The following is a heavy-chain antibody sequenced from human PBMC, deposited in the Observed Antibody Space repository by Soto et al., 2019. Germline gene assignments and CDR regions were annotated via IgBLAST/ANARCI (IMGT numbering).Heavy chain of an antibody. CDR1: GYTFTSYG. CDR2: TSAYNGNT. Sequence: ASVKVSCKASGYTFTSYGISWVRQAPGQGLEWMGWTSAYNGNTNYAQKLQGRVTMTTDTSTSTVYMELRSLRSDDTAVYYCARDWSPEMVTSPFDYWGQGTLVTVSS. D-gene: IGHD5-18*01. CDR3: ARDWSPEMVTSPFDY. V-gene: IGHV1-18*01. J-gene: IGHJ4*02.